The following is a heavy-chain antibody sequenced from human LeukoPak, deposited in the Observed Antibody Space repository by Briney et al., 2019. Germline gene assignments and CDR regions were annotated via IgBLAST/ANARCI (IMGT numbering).Heavy chain of an antibody. D-gene: IGHD3-22*01. V-gene: IGHV3-23*01. J-gene: IGHJ4*02. CDR2: ISGSGGST. CDR1: GFTFSRYG. CDR3: ARGSRNHYDYSGYYSY. Sequence: PGGSLRLSCAASGFTFSRYGMSWVRQAPGKGLEWVSAISGSGGSTYYADSVKGRFTISRDNSKNTLYLQMGSLRAEGMAVYYCARGSRNHYDYSGYYSYWGQGTLVTVSS.